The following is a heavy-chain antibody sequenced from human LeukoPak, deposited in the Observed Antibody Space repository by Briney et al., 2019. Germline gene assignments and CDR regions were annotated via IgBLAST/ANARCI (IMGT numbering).Heavy chain of an antibody. J-gene: IGHJ4*02. V-gene: IGHV3-11*01. CDR1: GFTFSDYY. Sequence: GGSLRLSCAASGFTFSDYYMSWIRQAPGKGLEWVSYISSSGSTIYYADSVKGRFTISRDNAKNSLYLQMNSLRAEDTAVYYCARGYPVVVVAAPFDFWGQGTLVTVSS. CDR2: ISSSGSTI. D-gene: IGHD2-15*01. CDR3: ARGYPVVVVAAPFDF.